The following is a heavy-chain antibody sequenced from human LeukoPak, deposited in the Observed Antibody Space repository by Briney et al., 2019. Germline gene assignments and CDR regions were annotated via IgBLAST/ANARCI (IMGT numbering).Heavy chain of an antibody. J-gene: IGHJ4*02. CDR3: ARVGATKGSRDY. Sequence: GESLRLSCAASGFTFSSYSMNWVRQAPGKGLEWVSSISSSSSYIYYADSVKGRFTISRDNAKNSLYLQMNSLRAEDTAVYYCARVGATKGSRDYWGQGTLVTVSS. CDR2: ISSSSSYI. D-gene: IGHD1-26*01. V-gene: IGHV3-21*01. CDR1: GFTFSSYS.